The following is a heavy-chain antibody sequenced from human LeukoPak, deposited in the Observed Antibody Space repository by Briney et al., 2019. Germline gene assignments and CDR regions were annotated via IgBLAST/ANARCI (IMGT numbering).Heavy chain of an antibody. J-gene: IGHJ4*02. CDR1: GFTFSNAW. V-gene: IGHV3-15*01. CDR3: TTEGDILTGYSY. CDR2: IKSKTDGGTT. Sequence: GGSLRLSCAVSGFTFSNAWMSWVRQAPGKGLEWVGRIKSKTDGGTTDYAAPVKGRFTISRDDSKNTLYLQMNSLKTEDTAVYYCTTEGDILTGYSYWGQGTLVTVSS. D-gene: IGHD3-9*01.